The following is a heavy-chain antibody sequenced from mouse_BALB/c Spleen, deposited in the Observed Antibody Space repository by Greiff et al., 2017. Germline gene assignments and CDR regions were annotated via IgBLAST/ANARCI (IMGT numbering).Heavy chain of an antibody. J-gene: IGHJ4*01. D-gene: IGHD5-1-1*01. CDR2: ISSGGSYT. CDR1: GFTFSSYG. CDR3: ARHGDTRTAMDY. V-gene: IGHV5-6*01. Sequence: EVQLQESGGDLVKPGGSLKLSCAASGFTFSSYGMSWVRQTPDKRLEWVATISSGGSYTYYPDSVKGRFTISRDNAKNTLYLQMSSLKSEDTAMYYCARHGDTRTAMDYWGQGTSVTVSS.